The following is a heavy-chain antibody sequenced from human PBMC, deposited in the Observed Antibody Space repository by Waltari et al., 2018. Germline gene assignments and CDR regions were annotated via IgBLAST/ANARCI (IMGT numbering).Heavy chain of an antibody. Sequence: EVQLVESGGGLVQHGGSLRLSCAASGFTFSSSEMNWVRQATGKGLEWVSYMISSCSTIYYADSVKCRFTISRDNAKNSLYLQMNSLRAEDTAVYYCATLSGGSYGYYYYYGMDVWGQGTTVTVSS. CDR1: GFTFSSSE. J-gene: IGHJ6*02. D-gene: IGHD3-10*01. CDR3: ATLSGGSYGYYYYYGMDV. V-gene: IGHV3-48*03. CDR2: MISSCSTI.